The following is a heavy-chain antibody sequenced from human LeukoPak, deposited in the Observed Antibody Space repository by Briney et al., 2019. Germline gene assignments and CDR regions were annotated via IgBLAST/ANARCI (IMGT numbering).Heavy chain of an antibody. V-gene: IGHV3-74*01. CDR2: INSDGSST. J-gene: IGHJ5*02. CDR3: ARDLSVTNHFWSDETPKLNHWFDP. Sequence: PGGSLRLSCASSGFTFSSYWMHWVRQAPCKGLVWVSRINSDGSSTNYEYSVKGRFTISRDNAKNTLYLQLNSLRAEDTAVYYYARDLSVTNHFWSDETPKLNHWFDPWGQGTVVTVSS. D-gene: IGHD3-3*02. CDR1: GFTFSSYW.